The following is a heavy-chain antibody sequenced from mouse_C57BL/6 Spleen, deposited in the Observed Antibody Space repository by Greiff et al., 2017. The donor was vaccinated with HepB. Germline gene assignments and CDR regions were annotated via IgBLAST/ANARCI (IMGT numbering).Heavy chain of an antibody. CDR3: AKGDGYHLWWYFDV. J-gene: IGHJ1*03. V-gene: IGHV4-1*01. Sequence: EVQLQQSGGGLVQPGGSLKLSCAASGIDFSRYWMSWVRRAPGKGLEWIGEINPDSSTINYAPSLKDKFIISRDNAKNTLYLQMSKVRSEDTALYYCAKGDGYHLWWYFDVWGTGTTVTVSS. D-gene: IGHD2-3*01. CDR2: INPDSSTI. CDR1: GIDFSRYW.